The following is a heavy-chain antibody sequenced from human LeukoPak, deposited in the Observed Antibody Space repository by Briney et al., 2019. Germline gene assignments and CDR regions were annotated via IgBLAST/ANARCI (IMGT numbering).Heavy chain of an antibody. J-gene: IGHJ4*02. V-gene: IGHV3-48*01. D-gene: IGHD2-2*01. CDR1: GFTFSGYS. Sequence: GGSLRLSCAASGFTFSGYSMNWVRQAPGKGLEWVSYISSSSSTIYYADSVKGRFTISRDNAKNSLYLQMNSLRAEDTAVYYCAIDIVVVPAASIRGQGTLVTVSS. CDR3: AIDIVVVPAASI. CDR2: ISSSSSTI.